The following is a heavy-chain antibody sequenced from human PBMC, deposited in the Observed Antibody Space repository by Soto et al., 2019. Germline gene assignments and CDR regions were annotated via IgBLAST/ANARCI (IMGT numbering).Heavy chain of an antibody. Sequence: SVKVSCKASGGTFSSYAISWVRQAPGQGLEWMGGIIPIFGTANYAQKFQGRVTITADESTSTAYMELSSLRSEDTAVYYCARGRNGLRYFEWLRGNYYFDYWGQGTLVTVSS. J-gene: IGHJ4*02. CDR2: IIPIFGTA. CDR3: ARGRNGLRYFEWLRGNYYFDY. D-gene: IGHD3-9*01. V-gene: IGHV1-69*13. CDR1: GGTFSSYA.